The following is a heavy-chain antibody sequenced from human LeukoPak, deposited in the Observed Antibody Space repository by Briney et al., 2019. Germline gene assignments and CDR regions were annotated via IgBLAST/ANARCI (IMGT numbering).Heavy chain of an antibody. CDR3: AKDGAYCGGDCYSGYFDY. CDR1: RLIFTASA. CDR2: ISYDGSNK. V-gene: IGHV3-30*02. Sequence: GSLRLSCAASRLIFTASAMHWVRQAPGKGLEWVAFISYDGSNKYYADSVKGRFTISRDNSKNTLYLQMNSLRAEDTAVYYCAKDGAYCGGDCYSGYFDYWGQGTLVTVSS. J-gene: IGHJ4*02. D-gene: IGHD2-21*02.